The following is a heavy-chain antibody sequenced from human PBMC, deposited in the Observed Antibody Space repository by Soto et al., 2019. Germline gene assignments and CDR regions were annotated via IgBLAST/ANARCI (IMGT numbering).Heavy chain of an antibody. V-gene: IGHV3-74*01. J-gene: IGHJ6*02. CDR1: GFTFSSYW. D-gene: IGHD3-3*01. Sequence: EVQLVESGGGLVQPGGSLRLSCAASGFTFSSYWMHWVRQAPGKGLVWVSRINSDGSSTSYADSVKGRFTISRDNAKNTLYLQMNSLRAEDTAVYYCARARFXDFWSXXXXYYGMDVWGQGTTVTVSS. CDR2: INSDGSST. CDR3: ARARFXDFWSXXXXYYGMDV.